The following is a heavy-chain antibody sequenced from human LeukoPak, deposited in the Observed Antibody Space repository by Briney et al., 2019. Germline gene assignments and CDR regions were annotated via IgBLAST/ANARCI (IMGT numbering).Heavy chain of an antibody. D-gene: IGHD5-12*01. CDR2: ISYDGSNK. CDR3: ARDGYSGYDLLDY. Sequence: GGSLRLSCAASGFTFSSYSMNWVRQAPGKGLEWVAVISYDGSNKYYADSVKGRFTISRDNSKNTLYLQMNSLRAEDTAVYYCARDGYSGYDLLDYWGQGTLVTVSS. J-gene: IGHJ4*02. CDR1: GFTFSSYS. V-gene: IGHV3-30*03.